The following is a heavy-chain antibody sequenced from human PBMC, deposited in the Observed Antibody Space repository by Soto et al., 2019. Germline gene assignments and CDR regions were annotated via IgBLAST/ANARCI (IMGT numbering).Heavy chain of an antibody. D-gene: IGHD2-8*01. J-gene: IGHJ4*02. Sequence: EVQLVESGGGLVKPGGSLRLSCAASGFTFTTYGMNWVRQAPGKGLEWVSFISSRTGSSKEYADSVRGRFTVSRDNAKNSVYLQMNGLRVEDTAVYYCARKGVSNLDYWGQGTLVTVSS. CDR3: ARKGVSNLDY. V-gene: IGHV3-21*01. CDR1: GFTFTTYG. CDR2: ISSRTGSSK.